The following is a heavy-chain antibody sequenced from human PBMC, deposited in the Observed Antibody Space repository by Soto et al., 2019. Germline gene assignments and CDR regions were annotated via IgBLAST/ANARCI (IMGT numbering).Heavy chain of an antibody. J-gene: IGHJ6*02. CDR3: ARDGYYDSSGYYYYYYGMDV. Sequence: VQLVQSGAEGKKPGSSVKVSCKASGGTFSSYPISWVRQAPGQGLDWLGGIIPIFGTANYAQKFQGRVTITADESTSTAYMELSSLRSEDTAVYYCARDGYYDSSGYYYYYYGMDVWGQGTTVTVSS. CDR2: IIPIFGTA. D-gene: IGHD3-22*01. V-gene: IGHV1-69*01. CDR1: GGTFSSYP.